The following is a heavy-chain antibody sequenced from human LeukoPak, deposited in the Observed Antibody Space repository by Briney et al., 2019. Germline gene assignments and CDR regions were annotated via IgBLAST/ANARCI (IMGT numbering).Heavy chain of an antibody. J-gene: IGHJ4*02. CDR3: ARDGYYYDSSGYYVGLSFDY. V-gene: IGHV3-9*01. Sequence: GGSLRLSCVGSGFSLDDYAMHWVRQAPGKGLEWVSSIAWDSGNTAYGDSVKGRFTISRDNAKNSLYLQMNSLRAEDTAVYYCARDGYYYDSSGYYVGLSFDYWGQGTLVTVSS. D-gene: IGHD3-22*01. CDR1: GFSLDDYA. CDR2: IAWDSGNT.